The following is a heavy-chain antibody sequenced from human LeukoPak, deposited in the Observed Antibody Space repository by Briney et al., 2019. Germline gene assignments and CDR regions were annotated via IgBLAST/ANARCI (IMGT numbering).Heavy chain of an antibody. D-gene: IGHD2-15*01. CDR1: GYTFTGYY. J-gene: IGHJ6*03. V-gene: IGHV1-2*02. CDR2: INPNSGGT. Sequence: ASVKVSCKASGYTFTGYYMHWVRQAPGQGLEWMGWINPNSGGTNYAQKFQGRVTMTRDTSISTAYMELSRLRSDDTAVYYCARDPQDCSGGSCYAGLYYVDVWGKGTTVTVSS. CDR3: ARDPQDCSGGSCYAGLYYVDV.